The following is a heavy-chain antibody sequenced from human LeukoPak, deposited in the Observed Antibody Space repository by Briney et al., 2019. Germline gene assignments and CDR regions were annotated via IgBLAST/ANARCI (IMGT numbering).Heavy chain of an antibody. CDR3: ARGGLTAGFDY. V-gene: IGHV3-7*01. Sequence: PGGSLRLSCAASGFTLSISWMTWVRQAPGKGLEWVTNINRDGSQIDYLDSVKGRFTISRDSANTALYLQMNSLRAEDTAVYYCARGGLTAGFDYWGQGTLVTVSS. J-gene: IGHJ4*02. CDR1: GFTLSISW. CDR2: INRDGSQI.